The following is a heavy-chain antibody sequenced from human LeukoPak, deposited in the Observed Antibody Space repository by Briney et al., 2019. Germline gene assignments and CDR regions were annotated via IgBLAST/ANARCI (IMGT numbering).Heavy chain of an antibody. Sequence: SETLSLTCTVSGGSISSGGYYWSWIRQHSGKGLEWIGYIYYSGSTYYNPSLKSRVTISVDTSKNQFSLKLSSVTAADTAVYYCAREGSSSWLNWFDPWGQGTLVTVSS. CDR2: IYYSGST. V-gene: IGHV4-31*03. J-gene: IGHJ5*02. CDR1: GGSISSGGYY. CDR3: AREGSSSWLNWFDP. D-gene: IGHD6-13*01.